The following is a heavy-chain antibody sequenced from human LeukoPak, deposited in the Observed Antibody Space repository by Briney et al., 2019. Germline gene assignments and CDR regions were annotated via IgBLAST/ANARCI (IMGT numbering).Heavy chain of an antibody. CDR2: IKSKTDGGTT. D-gene: IGHD3-9*01. Sequence: GGSLRLPCAASGFTFSNAWMSWVRQAPGKGLEWVGRIKSKTDGGTTDYAAPVKGRFTISRDDSKNTLYLQMNSLKTEDTAVYYCTTVLRYFDWLYNTWGQGTLVTVSS. CDR3: TTVLRYFDWLYNT. V-gene: IGHV3-15*01. CDR1: GFTFSNAW. J-gene: IGHJ5*02.